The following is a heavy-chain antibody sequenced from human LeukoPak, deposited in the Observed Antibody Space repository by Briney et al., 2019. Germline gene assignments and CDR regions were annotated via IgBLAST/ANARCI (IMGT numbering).Heavy chain of an antibody. J-gene: IGHJ4*02. Sequence: PGGSLRLSCAASGFTVSSNSMSWVRQAPGKGLVWVSVIYTGGTTYYADSVKGRFTISRDDSKNTLYLQMNSLRVEDTAVYYCARDVAAPGGVYFDYWGQGTWSPSPQ. CDR2: IYTGGTT. D-gene: IGHD3-16*01. V-gene: IGHV3-66*01. CDR1: GFTVSSNS. CDR3: ARDVAAPGGVYFDY.